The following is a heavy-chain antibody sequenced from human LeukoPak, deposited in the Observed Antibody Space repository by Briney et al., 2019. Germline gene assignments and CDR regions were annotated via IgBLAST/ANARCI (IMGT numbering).Heavy chain of an antibody. CDR3: ARGLTPYCSGGSCYDAFDI. CDR2: IFIGGST. Sequence: GGSLRLSCAASGFTISSNHMSWVRQAPGKGLEWVSVIFIGGSTYYADSVKGRFTISRDNSKNTLYLQMNSLRAEDTAVYYCARGLTPYCSGGSCYDAFDIWGQGTMVTVSS. CDR1: GFTISSNH. V-gene: IGHV3-53*01. D-gene: IGHD2-15*01. J-gene: IGHJ3*02.